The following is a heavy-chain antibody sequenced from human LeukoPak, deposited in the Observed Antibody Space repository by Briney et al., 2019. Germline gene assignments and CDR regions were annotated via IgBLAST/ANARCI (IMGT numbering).Heavy chain of an antibody. Sequence: GGSLRLSCVASGFTFSSHGMNWVRQAPGKGLEWVSGISPSGDILYYADSVKGQFTISRDNAKNSLYLQMNSLRAEDTALYYCARLKTGIGYYFDYWGRGTLVTVSS. CDR3: ARLKTGIGYYFDY. V-gene: IGHV3-23*01. D-gene: IGHD1-1*01. CDR2: ISPSGDIL. CDR1: GFTFSSHG. J-gene: IGHJ4*02.